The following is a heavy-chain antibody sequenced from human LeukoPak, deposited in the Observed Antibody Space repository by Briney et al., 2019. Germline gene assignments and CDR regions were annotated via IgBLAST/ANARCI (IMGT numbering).Heavy chain of an antibody. D-gene: IGHD6-19*01. CDR3: ASQWVAGPSIGY. CDR1: GFTFSSYS. J-gene: IGHJ4*02. CDR2: ISSSSSYI. Sequence: GGSLRLSCAASGFTFSSYSMNWVRQAPGKGLEWVSSISSSSSYIYYADSVKGRFTISRDNAKNSLYLQMNSLRAEDTAVYYCASQWVAGPSIGYWGQGTLVTVSS. V-gene: IGHV3-21*01.